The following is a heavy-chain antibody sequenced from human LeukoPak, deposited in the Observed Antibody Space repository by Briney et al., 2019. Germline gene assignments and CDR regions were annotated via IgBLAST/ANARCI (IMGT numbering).Heavy chain of an antibody. V-gene: IGHV3-30-3*01. CDR3: ASQYYDILTGYYSPFDY. Sequence: GGSPRLSCAASGFTFSSYAMHWVRQAPGKGLEWVAVISYDGSNKYYADSVKGRFTISRDNSKNTLYLQMNSLRAKDTAVYYCASQYYDILTGYYSPFDYWGQGTLVTVSS. J-gene: IGHJ4*02. CDR2: ISYDGSNK. D-gene: IGHD3-9*01. CDR1: GFTFSSYA.